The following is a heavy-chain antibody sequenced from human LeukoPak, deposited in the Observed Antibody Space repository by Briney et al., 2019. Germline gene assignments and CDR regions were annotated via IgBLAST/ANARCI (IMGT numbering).Heavy chain of an antibody. CDR2: IWYDGSNK. D-gene: IGHD6-13*01. J-gene: IGHJ5*02. Sequence: PGGSLRLSCAASGFPFSSYGMHWVRQAPGKGLEWVAVIWYDGSNKYYADSVKGRFTISRDNSKNTLYLQMNSLRAEDTAVYYCARDRLAAAGRGFDPWGQGTLVTVSS. CDR1: GFPFSSYG. V-gene: IGHV3-33*01. CDR3: ARDRLAAAGRGFDP.